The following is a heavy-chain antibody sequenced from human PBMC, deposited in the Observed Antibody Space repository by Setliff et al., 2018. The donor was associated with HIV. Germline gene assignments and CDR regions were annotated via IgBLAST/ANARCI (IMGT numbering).Heavy chain of an antibody. CDR3: ARGFRDNSGYYYYGMDV. CDR1: GGSFSGYY. V-gene: IGHV4-34*01. J-gene: IGHJ6*02. D-gene: IGHD3-22*01. Sequence: GSLRLSCAVYGGSFSGYYWSWIRQPPGKGLEWIGEINHSGSTNYKPSLKSRVTISVDTSKKQFSLKVSSVIAADTAVYFCARGFRDNSGYYYYGMDVWGPGTTVTVSS. CDR2: INHSGST.